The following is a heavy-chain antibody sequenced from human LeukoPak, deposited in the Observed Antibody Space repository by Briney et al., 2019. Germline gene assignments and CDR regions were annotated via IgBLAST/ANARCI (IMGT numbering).Heavy chain of an antibody. CDR3: ATGEDRFGVVISFDY. CDR1: GYTLTELS. V-gene: IGHV1-24*01. D-gene: IGHD3-3*01. J-gene: IGHJ4*02. CDR2: FDPEDGET. Sequence: ASEKVSCKVSGYTLTELSMHWVRQAPGKGLEWMGGFDPEDGETIYAQKFQGRVTMTEDTSTDTAYMELSSLRSEDTAVYYCATGEDRFGVVISFDYRGQGTLVTVSS.